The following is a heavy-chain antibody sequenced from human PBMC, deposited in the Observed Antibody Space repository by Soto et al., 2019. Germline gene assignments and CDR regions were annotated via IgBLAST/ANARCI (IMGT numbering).Heavy chain of an antibody. CDR3: ARDQGVALRFLEWMIGYGMDV. Sequence: PGGSLRLSCSVSGITFRNYAMHWVRQAPGKGLEWVAVISYDGSNKYYADSVKGRFTISRDNSKNTLYLQMNSLRAEDTAVYYCARDQGVALRFLEWMIGYGMDVWGQGTTVTVSS. D-gene: IGHD3-3*01. V-gene: IGHV3-30-3*01. J-gene: IGHJ6*02. CDR2: ISYDGSNK. CDR1: GITFRNYA.